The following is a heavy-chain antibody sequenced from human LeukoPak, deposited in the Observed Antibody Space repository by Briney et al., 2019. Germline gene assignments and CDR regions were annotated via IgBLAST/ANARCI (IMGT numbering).Heavy chain of an antibody. J-gene: IGHJ4*02. V-gene: IGHV3-23*01. CDR3: AKERFSVLTSTVDF. CDR1: GLTLSSYV. CDR2: ISSSSDNT. Sequence: GRSLRLSCAASGLTLSSYVMTWVRQAPGKGLEWGSGISSSSDNTYSGYSVKGRFTNSRASFRNTFHLQMNRLRAQARAVYYCAKERFSVLTSTVDFWGQGTLVTVSS. D-gene: IGHD3-9*01.